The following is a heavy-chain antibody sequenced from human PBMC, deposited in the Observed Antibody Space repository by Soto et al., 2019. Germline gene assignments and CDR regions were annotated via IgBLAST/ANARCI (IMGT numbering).Heavy chain of an antibody. CDR1: GASISSTNYY. CDR2: ISYGGDT. Sequence: QLQLQESGPGLVKPSETLSLTCTVSGASISSTNYYWGWIRQPPGKGLEWIGSISYGGDTYYNPFLKSRVIILLDTCKNQFSLRLSSVTAADTAVYYCASLNGSMYWHFDLWGRGTLATVSS. D-gene: IGHD2-8*01. J-gene: IGHJ2*01. V-gene: IGHV4-39*01. CDR3: ASLNGSMYWHFDL.